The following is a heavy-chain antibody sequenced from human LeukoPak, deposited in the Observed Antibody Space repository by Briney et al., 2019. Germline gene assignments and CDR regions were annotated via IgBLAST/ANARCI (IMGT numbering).Heavy chain of an antibody. CDR2: IVVGSGNT. V-gene: IGHV1-58*02. D-gene: IGHD2-15*01. Sequence: SVKVSCKASGFTFTSSAMQWVRQARGQRLEWIGWIVVGSGNTNYAQKFQERVTITRDMSTSTAYMELSSLRSEDTAVYYCAADTTPYCSGGSCHVGWGQGTLVTVSS. CDR1: GFTFTSSA. CDR3: AADTTPYCSGGSCHVG. J-gene: IGHJ4*02.